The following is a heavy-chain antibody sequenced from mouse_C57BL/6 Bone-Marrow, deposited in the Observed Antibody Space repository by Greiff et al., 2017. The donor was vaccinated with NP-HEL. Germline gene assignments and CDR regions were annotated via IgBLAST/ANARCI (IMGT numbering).Heavy chain of an antibody. CDR2: ISSGGSYT. V-gene: IGHV5-6*01. Sequence: EVMLVESGGDLVKPGGSLKLSCAASGFTFSSYGMSWVRQTPDKRLEWVATISSGGSYTSYPDSVKGRVTISRDNAKNTLYLQVSSLKSEDTAMYYCARHYSSNYFDYWGQGTTLTVSS. D-gene: IGHD2-5*01. CDR1: GFTFSSYG. CDR3: ARHYSSNYFDY. J-gene: IGHJ2*01.